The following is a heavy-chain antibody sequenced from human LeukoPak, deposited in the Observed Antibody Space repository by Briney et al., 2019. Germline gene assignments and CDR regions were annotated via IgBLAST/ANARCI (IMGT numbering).Heavy chain of an antibody. J-gene: IGHJ6*02. CDR1: GFPFSSYA. CDR3: VRGYSFGPYGMDV. D-gene: IGHD2-15*01. CDR2: ISDSGGST. Sequence: PGGSLRLSCSASGFPFSSYAMHWVRQAPGKGLEYVSAISDSGGSTYYADSVKGRFPISRDNSKNTLYLQMSSLRAEDTVVYFCVRGYSFGPYGMDVWRQGTTVTVSS. V-gene: IGHV3-64D*09.